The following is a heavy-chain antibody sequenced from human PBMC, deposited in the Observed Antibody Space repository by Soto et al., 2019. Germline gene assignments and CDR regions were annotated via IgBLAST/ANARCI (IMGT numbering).Heavy chain of an antibody. CDR2: ISYDGRNK. CDR3: AILSYGSSQPEFDY. Sequence: QVQLVESGGGVVQPGRSLRLSCAASGFTFSSYGMHWVRQAPGKGLEWVAVISYDGRNKYYADSVKGRFTISRDNSKNTLYLQMNSLRAEDTAVYYCAILSYGSSQPEFDYWGQGTLVTVSS. V-gene: IGHV3-30*03. CDR1: GFTFSSYG. D-gene: IGHD6-13*01. J-gene: IGHJ4*02.